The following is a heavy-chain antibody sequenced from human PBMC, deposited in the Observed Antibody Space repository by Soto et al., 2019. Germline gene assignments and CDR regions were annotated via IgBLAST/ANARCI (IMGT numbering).Heavy chain of an antibody. V-gene: IGHV1-69*12. D-gene: IGHD5-18*01. Sequence: QVQLVQSGAEVKKPGSSVKVSCKASGGTFSSYAISWVRQAPGQGLEWMGGIIPIFGTANYAQKFQGRVTITADESTSRADMELSSLRSKDTAVYYWARVTGLWLRENWFDPWGQGTLVTVSS. CDR3: ARVTGLWLRENWFDP. J-gene: IGHJ5*02. CDR1: GGTFSSYA. CDR2: IIPIFGTA.